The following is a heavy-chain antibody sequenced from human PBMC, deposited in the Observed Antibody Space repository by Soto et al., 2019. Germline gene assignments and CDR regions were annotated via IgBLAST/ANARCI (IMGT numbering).Heavy chain of an antibody. V-gene: IGHV4-59*01. CDR3: ARELSGFDYYYYYYMDV. CDR1: GGSMSSYY. CDR2: ICYSGTT. Sequence: PSETLSLTCTVSGGSMSSYYLTWIRQPPGKGLEWIANICYSGTTNHNPSLKSRVTISVDTSKNQFSLKLSSVTAADTAVYYCARELSGFDYYYYYYMDVWGKGTTVTVSS. J-gene: IGHJ6*03. D-gene: IGHD5-12*01.